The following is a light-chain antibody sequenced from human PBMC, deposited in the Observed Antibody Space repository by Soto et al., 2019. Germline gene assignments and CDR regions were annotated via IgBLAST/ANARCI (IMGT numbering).Light chain of an antibody. J-gene: IGLJ2*01. CDR3: SLYPRV. CDR2: EVS. Sequence: QSALTQPPSASGSPGQSVTISCTGTSSDVGGYNYVSWYQQHPGKAPKLMIYEVSKRPSGVPDRFSGSKSGNTASLTVSGLQAEDEADYYCSLYPRVFGGGTKLTVL. V-gene: IGLV2-8*01. CDR1: SSDVGGYNY.